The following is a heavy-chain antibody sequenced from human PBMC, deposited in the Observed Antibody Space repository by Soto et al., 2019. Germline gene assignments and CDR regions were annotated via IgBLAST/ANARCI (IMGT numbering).Heavy chain of an antibody. V-gene: IGHV3-23*01. J-gene: IGHJ4*02. CDR2: ISGSGGST. Sequence: GGSLRLSCAASGFTFSSYAMSWVRQAPGKGLEWVSAISGSGGSTYYADSVKGRFTISRDNSKNTLYLQMNSMRAEDTAVYYCARRSCSGGSCYGIDYWGQGTLVTVSS. D-gene: IGHD2-15*01. CDR3: ARRSCSGGSCYGIDY. CDR1: GFTFSSYA.